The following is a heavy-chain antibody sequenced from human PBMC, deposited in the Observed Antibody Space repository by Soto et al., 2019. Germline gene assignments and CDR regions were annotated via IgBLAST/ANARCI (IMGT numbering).Heavy chain of an antibody. CDR1: GYKLTSSW. CDR2: IFPSDSDT. CDR3: ARKDKSGDFNWFAP. D-gene: IGHD2-21*02. Sequence: PGASLKISCRTSGYKLTSSWIAWVRPKHGKGLEWMGIIFPSDSDTGYSPSFQGQVTISADRSTSTVFLQWASLKASDTAVYFCARKDKSGDFNWFAPWGPGTLVTVSS. J-gene: IGHJ5*02. V-gene: IGHV5-51*01.